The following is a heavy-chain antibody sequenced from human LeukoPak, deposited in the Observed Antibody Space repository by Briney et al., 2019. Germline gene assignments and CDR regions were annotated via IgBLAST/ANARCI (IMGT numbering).Heavy chain of an antibody. J-gene: IGHJ4*02. CDR1: GGSFSGYY. CDR2: INHSGST. D-gene: IGHD1-26*01. Sequence: SETLSLTCAVYGGSFSGYYWSWIRQPPGKGLEWIGEINHSGSTNYNPSLKSRVTISVDTSKNQFSLELSSVTAADTAVYYCARGSSKKYFDYWGQGTLVTVSS. CDR3: ARGSSKKYFDY. V-gene: IGHV4-34*01.